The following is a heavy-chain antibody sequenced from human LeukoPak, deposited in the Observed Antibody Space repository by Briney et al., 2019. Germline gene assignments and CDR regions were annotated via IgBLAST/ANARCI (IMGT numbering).Heavy chain of an antibody. CDR1: GGSISSGGYY. V-gene: IGHV4-61*08. D-gene: IGHD2-2*01. Sequence: SETLSLTCTVSGGSISSGGYYWSWIRQHPGKGLEWIGYIYYSGSTNYNPSLKSRVTISADTSKNQFSLKLSSVTAADTAVYYCARILSSDCSSTSCYPDYWGQETLVTVSS. CDR3: ARILSSDCSSTSCYPDY. CDR2: IYYSGST. J-gene: IGHJ4*02.